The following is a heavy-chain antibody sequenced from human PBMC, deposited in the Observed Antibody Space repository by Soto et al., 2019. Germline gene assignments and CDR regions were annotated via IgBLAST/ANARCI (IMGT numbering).Heavy chain of an antibody. CDR3: AKGRIAARPFGWYFDL. Sequence: GGSLRLSCAASGFTFSSYAMSWVRQAPGKGLEWVSAISGSGGSTYYSDSVKGRFTISRDNSKNTLYLQMNSLRAEDTAVYYCAKGRIAARPFGWYFDLWGRGTLVTVS. D-gene: IGHD6-6*01. J-gene: IGHJ2*01. CDR2: ISGSGGST. V-gene: IGHV3-23*01. CDR1: GFTFSSYA.